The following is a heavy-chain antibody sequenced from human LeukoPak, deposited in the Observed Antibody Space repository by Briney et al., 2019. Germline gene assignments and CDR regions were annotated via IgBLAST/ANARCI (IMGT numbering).Heavy chain of an antibody. CDR3: ASGLYLDWLDAFDI. CDR1: GGTFSSYA. V-gene: IGHV1-69*06. D-gene: IGHD3-9*01. J-gene: IGHJ3*02. Sequence: SVKVSCKASGGTFSSYAISWVRQAPGQGLEGMGGINPNFGTANYAQKFQGRVTITADKSTSTAYMEQSNLRSEDTAVYYCASGLYLDWLDAFDIWGQGTMVTVSS. CDR2: INPNFGTA.